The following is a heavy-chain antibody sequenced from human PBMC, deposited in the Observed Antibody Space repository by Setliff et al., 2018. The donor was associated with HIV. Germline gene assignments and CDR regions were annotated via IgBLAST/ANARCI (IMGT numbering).Heavy chain of an antibody. CDR2: IWSDGDKK. D-gene: IGHD3-9*01. Sequence: GGSLRLSCGASGFNFSTYGMHWVRQGPGKGLEWVAVIWSDGDKKYYADSVEGRFTISRDNAKNSLYLQMNSLRAEDTAVYYCAREANYDILTGYLWEYYFDYWGQGTLVTVSS. CDR3: AREANYDILTGYLWEYYFDY. J-gene: IGHJ4*02. CDR1: GFNFSTYG. V-gene: IGHV3-33*01.